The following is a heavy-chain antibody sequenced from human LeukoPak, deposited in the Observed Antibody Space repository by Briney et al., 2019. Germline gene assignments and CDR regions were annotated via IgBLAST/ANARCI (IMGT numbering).Heavy chain of an antibody. Sequence: SETLSLTCAVYGGSFSGYYWSWIRQPPGKGLEWIGEINHSGSTNYNPSLKSRVTISVDTSKNQFSLKLSSVTAADTAVYYCAGQRRGGDDQYYFDYWGQGTLVTVSS. CDR2: INHSGST. CDR3: AGQRRGGDDQYYFDY. J-gene: IGHJ4*02. CDR1: GGSFSGYY. D-gene: IGHD5-12*01. V-gene: IGHV4-34*01.